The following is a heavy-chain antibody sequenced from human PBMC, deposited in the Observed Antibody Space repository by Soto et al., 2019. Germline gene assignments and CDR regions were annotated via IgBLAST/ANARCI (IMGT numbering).Heavy chain of an antibody. CDR1: GYTFTSHG. J-gene: IGHJ3*02. CDR3: ARLLTEGATYREDAFDM. D-gene: IGHD1-26*01. Sequence: QLQLVQSGGEVKTPGASVKVSCTTSGYTFTSHGISWVRQAPGQGLEWMGWISTYNGKTDYAQKFQGRVTMTADTRTSKVYLEVRILRSDDTAVYYCARLLTEGATYREDAFDMWGQGTKVTVSS. CDR2: ISTYNGKT. V-gene: IGHV1-18*01.